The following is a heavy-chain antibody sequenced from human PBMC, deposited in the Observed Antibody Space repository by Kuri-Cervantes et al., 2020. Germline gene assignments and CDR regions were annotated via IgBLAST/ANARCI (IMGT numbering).Heavy chain of an antibody. CDR1: GGAFSSYA. CDR2: IIPIFGTA. D-gene: IGHD2-21*01. Sequence: SVKVSCKASGGAFSSYAISWVRQAPGQGLEWRGGIIPIFGTANYAQKFQGRVTITADESTSTAYMERSSLRSADTSVYYCAADLTYCGGDCYSHFDYWGQGTLVTVSS. J-gene: IGHJ4*02. CDR3: AADLTYCGGDCYSHFDY. V-gene: IGHV1-69*13.